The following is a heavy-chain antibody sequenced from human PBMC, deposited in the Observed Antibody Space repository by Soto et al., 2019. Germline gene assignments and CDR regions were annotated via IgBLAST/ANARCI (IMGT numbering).Heavy chain of an antibody. CDR3: AKSGVPAAITHYYYMDV. CDR2: INPSGGST. Sequence: ASVKVSCKASGYTFTSYYMHWVRQAPGQGLEWMGIINPSGGSTSYAQKFQGRVTMTRDTSTSTVYMELSSLRSEDTAVYNCAKSGVPAAITHYYYMDVWGKGTTVTVSS. D-gene: IGHD2-2*01. J-gene: IGHJ6*03. CDR1: GYTFTSYY. V-gene: IGHV1-46*03.